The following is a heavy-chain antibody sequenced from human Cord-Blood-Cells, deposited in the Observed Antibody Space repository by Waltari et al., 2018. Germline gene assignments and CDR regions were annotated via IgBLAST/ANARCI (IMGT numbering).Heavy chain of an antibody. V-gene: IGHV3-30*18. CDR3: AKARAAHYFDY. CDR2: ISNDGSNK. CDR1: GFTFSCFC. D-gene: IGHD6-13*01. Sequence: QVQLVESVGGVVQPGRSLCFSCAASGFTFSCFCMHRVRQAPGKGLEWVAVISNDGSNKYYADSVKGRFTISRDNSKNTLYLQMNSLRAEDTAVYYCAKARAAHYFDYWGQGTLVTVSS. J-gene: IGHJ4*02.